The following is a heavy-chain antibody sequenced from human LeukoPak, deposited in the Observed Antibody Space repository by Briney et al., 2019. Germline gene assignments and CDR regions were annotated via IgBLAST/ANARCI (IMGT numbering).Heavy chain of an antibody. D-gene: IGHD6-19*01. CDR1: NGSISRYY. Sequence: SETLSLTCSVSNGSISRYYWNWIRQTPGKGLEWIGYVYNRGTTKYNPSLESRVSISVDTSRSQFSLKLSSVTAADTAVYYCARVPYSSGWPNYYYYGMDVWGQGTTVTVSS. J-gene: IGHJ6*02. CDR2: VYNRGTT. V-gene: IGHV4-59*01. CDR3: ARVPYSSGWPNYYYYGMDV.